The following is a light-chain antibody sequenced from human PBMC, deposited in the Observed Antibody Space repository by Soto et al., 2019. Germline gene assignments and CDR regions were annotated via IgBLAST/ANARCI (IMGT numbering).Light chain of an antibody. J-gene: IGKJ4*01. CDR1: QSVSTNNKNY. CDR3: QQYYSPPVT. V-gene: IGKV4-1*01. Sequence: EIVMTQSPATLSVSPGERATLSCRASQSVSTNNKNYLTWYQLKPGQPPRLLIFWASTRESGVPDRFTGSGSGTDFSLTISSLQAEDVAVYYCQQYYSPPVTFGGGTKVEIK. CDR2: WAS.